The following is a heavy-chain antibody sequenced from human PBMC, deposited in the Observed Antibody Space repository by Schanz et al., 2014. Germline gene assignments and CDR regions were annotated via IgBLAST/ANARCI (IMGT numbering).Heavy chain of an antibody. CDR1: GFTFSSYW. Sequence: EVHLLESGGGLVQPGGSLRLSCAASGFTFSSYWMHWVRQAPGKGLVWISRINSDGSSASYADSVKGRFTISRDNAKNTLYLQMNSVRAEDSAVYYCTRGSGSRSYGWYYDSWGQGTLVTVSS. J-gene: IGHJ4*02. D-gene: IGHD3-10*01. CDR3: TRGSGSRSYGWYYDS. CDR2: INSDGSSA. V-gene: IGHV3-74*01.